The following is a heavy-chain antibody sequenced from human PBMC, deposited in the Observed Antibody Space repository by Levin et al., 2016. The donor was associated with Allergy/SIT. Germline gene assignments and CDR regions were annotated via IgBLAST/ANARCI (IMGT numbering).Heavy chain of an antibody. V-gene: IGHV4-31*02. D-gene: IGHD3-10*01. Sequence: WIRQPPGKGLEWIGYIYYSGSTYYNPSLKSRVTISVDTSKNQFSLKLSSVTAADTAVYYCARYCLSLWFGERDYYMDVWGKGTTVTVSS. CDR3: ARYCLSLWFGERDYYMDV. CDR2: IYYSGST. J-gene: IGHJ6*03.